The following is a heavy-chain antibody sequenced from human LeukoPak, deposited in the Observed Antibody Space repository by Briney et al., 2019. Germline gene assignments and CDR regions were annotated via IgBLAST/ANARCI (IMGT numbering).Heavy chain of an antibody. D-gene: IGHD3-3*01. Sequence: GGSLRLSCAASGFTFSSYSMNWVRQAPGKGLEWVSSISSSSSYIYYADSVKGRFTISRDNAKNSLYLQMNSLKTDDTGVYYCTRGSDTIFGVARDGFDSWGQGTLVTVSS. CDR3: TRGSDTIFGVARDGFDS. J-gene: IGHJ4*02. CDR1: GFTFSSYS. V-gene: IGHV3-21*03. CDR2: ISSSSSYI.